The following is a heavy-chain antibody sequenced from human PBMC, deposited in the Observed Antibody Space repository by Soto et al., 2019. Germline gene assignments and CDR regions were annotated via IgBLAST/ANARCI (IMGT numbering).Heavy chain of an antibody. CDR3: ASPSKEYSYGYDY. CDR2: IYTSGST. V-gene: IGHV4-4*07. Sequence: ETLSLTGTDAGGCISSYYWCWIRQPAGKGLEWIGRIYTSGSTNYNPSLQSRVTMSVDTSKNQFYLKMSSVTAADTAVYYCASPSKEYSYGYDYWGQGTLVTVSS. CDR1: GGCISSYY. D-gene: IGHD5-18*01. J-gene: IGHJ4*02.